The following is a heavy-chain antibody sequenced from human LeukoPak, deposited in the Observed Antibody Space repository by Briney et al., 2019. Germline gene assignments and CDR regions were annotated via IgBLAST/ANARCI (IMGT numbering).Heavy chain of an antibody. CDR2: IYYSGST. CDR1: GGSISSYY. J-gene: IGHJ6*02. V-gene: IGHV4-59*08. Sequence: PSETLSLTCTVSGGSISSYYWSWIRQPPGKGLEWIGYIYYSGSTNYNPSLKSRVTISVDTSKNQFSLKLSSVTAADTAVYYCARLLNTVKWPYYYYGMDVWGQGTTVTVSS. D-gene: IGHD4-4*01. CDR3: ARLLNTVKWPYYYYGMDV.